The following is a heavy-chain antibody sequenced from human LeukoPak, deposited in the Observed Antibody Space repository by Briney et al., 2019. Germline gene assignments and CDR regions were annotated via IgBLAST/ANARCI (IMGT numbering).Heavy chain of an antibody. CDR2: ISEDGSHK. J-gene: IGHJ4*02. V-gene: IGHV3-30*04. CDR1: GFTFSMYA. Sequence: GGSLRLSCAASGFTFSMYAMHWVRQAPGKGLEWVAVISEDGSHKYYADSVKGRFITSRDNSKNTLYLQINSLRAEDTALYSCAYDSGNYYFDYWGQGTLVTVSS. D-gene: IGHD5-12*01. CDR3: AYDSGNYYFDY.